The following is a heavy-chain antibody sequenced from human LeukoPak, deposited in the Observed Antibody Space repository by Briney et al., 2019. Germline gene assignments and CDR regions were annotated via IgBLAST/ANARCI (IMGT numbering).Heavy chain of an antibody. V-gene: IGHV1-2*02. Sequence: VASVKVSCRASGYTFTGYYMHWVRQAPGQGLEWMGWINPNSGGTNYAQKFQGRVTMTRDTSISTAYMELSRLRSDDTAVYYCARAPNYNWFDPWGQGTLVTVSS. J-gene: IGHJ5*02. CDR2: INPNSGGT. CDR3: ARAPNYNWFDP. CDR1: GYTFTGYY. D-gene: IGHD4/OR15-4a*01.